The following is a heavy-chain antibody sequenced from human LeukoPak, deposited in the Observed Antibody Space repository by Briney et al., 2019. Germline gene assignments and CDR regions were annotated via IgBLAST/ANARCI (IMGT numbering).Heavy chain of an antibody. Sequence: PGGSLRLSCAASGFTFSSYGMHWVRQAPGKGLEWVAFIRYDGSNKYYADSVKGRFTISRDNSKNTLYLQMNSLRAEGTAVYYCAKERGYSYGFDYWGQGTLVTVSS. J-gene: IGHJ4*02. CDR3: AKERGYSYGFDY. CDR1: GFTFSSYG. V-gene: IGHV3-30*02. D-gene: IGHD5-18*01. CDR2: IRYDGSNK.